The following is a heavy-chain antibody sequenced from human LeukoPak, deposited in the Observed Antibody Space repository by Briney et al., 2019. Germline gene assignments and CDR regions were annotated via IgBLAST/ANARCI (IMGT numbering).Heavy chain of an antibody. CDR1: GFTFSSYS. V-gene: IGHV3-23*01. CDR3: ANGWSPDY. CDR2: ISGSGGST. J-gene: IGHJ4*02. Sequence: GGSLRLSCAASGFTFSSYSMSWVRQAPGKGLEWVSGISGSGGSTYYADSVKGRFTIFRDNSKNTLYLQMNSLRAEDTAVYHCANGWSPDYWGRGTLVTVSS. D-gene: IGHD2-15*01.